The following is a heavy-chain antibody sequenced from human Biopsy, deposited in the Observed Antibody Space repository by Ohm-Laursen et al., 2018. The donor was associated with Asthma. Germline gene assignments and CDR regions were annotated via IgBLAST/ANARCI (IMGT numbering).Heavy chain of an antibody. J-gene: IGHJ3*02. CDR2: ISPIFGSS. D-gene: IGHD3-9*01. V-gene: IGHV1-69*06. CDR3: ARTYYDFLTGQVNDAFAI. Sequence: SSVKVSCKASGGMFGNYAISWVRQAPGLGLEWMGGISPIFGSSNYAQRFQGRVTITADIFTRTVYMELSGLRSEDTAVYYCARTYYDFLTGQVNDAFAIWGQGTMVTVS. CDR1: GGMFGNYA.